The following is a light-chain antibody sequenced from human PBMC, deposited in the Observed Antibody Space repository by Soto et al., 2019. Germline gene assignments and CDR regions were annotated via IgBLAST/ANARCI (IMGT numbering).Light chain of an antibody. Sequence: EIVLTQSPGTLSLSPGERATLSCRASQSVSGSQLAWYQQKGGQAPTLLIYGASSRATGIPARFSGSGSGTDFTLTISRLEPEDFAVYHCQQYGSPPLTFGGGTKVEIK. CDR3: QQYGSPPLT. CDR2: GAS. CDR1: QSVSGSQ. J-gene: IGKJ4*01. V-gene: IGKV3-20*01.